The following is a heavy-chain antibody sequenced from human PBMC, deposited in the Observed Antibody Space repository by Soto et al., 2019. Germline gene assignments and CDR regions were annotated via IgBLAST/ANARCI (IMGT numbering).Heavy chain of an antibody. CDR1: GGTFSSYA. CDR2: IIPILGTA. Sequence: QVQLVQSGAEVKKPGSSVKVSCKASGGTFSSYAISWVRQAPGQGLEWGGGIIPILGTANYAQKFQGRGTITDDKSTSTASMELSSLRPEATAVYYCASPRVRFLGPGAFDIWGQGTMVTVSS. D-gene: IGHD3-3*01. J-gene: IGHJ3*02. CDR3: ASPRVRFLGPGAFDI. V-gene: IGHV1-69*06.